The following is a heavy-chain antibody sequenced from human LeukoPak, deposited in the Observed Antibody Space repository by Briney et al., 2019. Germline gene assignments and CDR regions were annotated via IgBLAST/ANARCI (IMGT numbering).Heavy chain of an antibody. CDR1: GYTFTGYY. J-gene: IGHJ6*02. Sequence: GASVNVSCKASGYTFTGYYMHWVRQAPGQGLEWMGWINPNSGGTNYAQKFQGRVTMTEDTSTDTAYMELSSLRSEDTAVYYCRYGSGYPSFGYYYYGMDVWGQGTTVTVSS. CDR2: INPNSGGT. V-gene: IGHV1-2*02. CDR3: RYGSGYPSFGYYYYGMDV. D-gene: IGHD3-10*01.